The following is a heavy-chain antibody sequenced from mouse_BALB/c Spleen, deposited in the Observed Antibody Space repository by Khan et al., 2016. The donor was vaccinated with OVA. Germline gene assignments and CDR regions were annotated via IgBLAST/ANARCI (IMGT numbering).Heavy chain of an antibody. D-gene: IGHD3-2*01. V-gene: IGHV1S81*02. CDR3: TRRRTARATLGFAY. CDR1: GYTFTSYF. Sequence: QVQLQQSGAELVKPGASVKLSCKASGYTFTSYFMYWVKQRPGQGLEWIGEINPSNGGTNFNEKFKSKATLTVDKSSSTAYMQLSSLTSADSAVYGCTRRRTARATLGFAYWCQGTLVTVSA. CDR2: INPSNGGT. J-gene: IGHJ3*01.